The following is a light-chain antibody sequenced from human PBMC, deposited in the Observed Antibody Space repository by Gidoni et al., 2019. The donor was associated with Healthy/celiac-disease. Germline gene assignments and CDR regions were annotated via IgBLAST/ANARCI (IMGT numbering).Light chain of an antibody. CDR2: DDT. CDR1: NIGSKS. J-gene: IGLJ2*01. CDR3: QVWDSSSDHPV. V-gene: IGLV3-21*02. Sequence: SYVLTQPPSVSVAPGQTARITFGGNNIGSKSVHWYQQKPGQAPVLVVYDDTARPSGIPERFSGSNSGNTATLTISRVEAGDEADYYCQVWDSSSDHPVFGGGTKLTVL.